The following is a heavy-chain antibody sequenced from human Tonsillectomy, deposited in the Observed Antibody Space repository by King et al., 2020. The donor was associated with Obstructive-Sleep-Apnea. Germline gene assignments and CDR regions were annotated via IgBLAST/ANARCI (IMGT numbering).Heavy chain of an antibody. J-gene: IGHJ4*02. CDR3: ARGRRYCSSPTCQKSFDY. CDR1: GESVSDYY. V-gene: IGHV4-34*01. CDR2: IKHRGST. D-gene: IGHD2-2*01. Sequence: VQLPQWGAGLLKPSETLSLTCAVYGESVSDYYWSWIRQAPGKGLEWIGEIKHRGSTIYNPSLRSRVTISVDTSKDQFSLNLNSVTAADTAIYYCARGRRYCSSPTCQKSFDYWGQGTLVTVSS.